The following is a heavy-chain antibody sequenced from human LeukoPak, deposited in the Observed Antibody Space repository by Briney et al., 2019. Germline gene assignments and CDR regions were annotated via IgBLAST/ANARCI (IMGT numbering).Heavy chain of an antibody. CDR3: AKAERYCSGGSCYPSFDS. D-gene: IGHD2-15*01. CDR2: ISSSGGST. CDR1: GFAFSSYA. J-gene: IGHJ4*02. V-gene: IGHV3-23*01. Sequence: AGGSLRLSCAASGFAFSSYAMSWVRQAPGMGLEWVSGISSSGGSTYYADSVKGRFTISRDNSKNTLYLQMNSLRAEDTAVYYCAKAERYCSGGSCYPSFDSWGQGTLVTVSS.